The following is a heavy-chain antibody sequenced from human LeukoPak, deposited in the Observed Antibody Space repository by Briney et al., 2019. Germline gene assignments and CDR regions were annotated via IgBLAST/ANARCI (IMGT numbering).Heavy chain of an antibody. Sequence: GGSLRLSCAASGFTFSSYSMNWVRQAPGKGLEWVSSISSSGSYIYYADSLKGRFTISRDNAKNSLYLQMNSLTAEDTAVYYCATYVSSSWTGFDYWGQGTLVTVSS. CDR3: ATYVSSSWTGFDY. CDR2: ISSSGSYI. V-gene: IGHV3-21*01. J-gene: IGHJ4*02. CDR1: GFTFSSYS. D-gene: IGHD6-13*01.